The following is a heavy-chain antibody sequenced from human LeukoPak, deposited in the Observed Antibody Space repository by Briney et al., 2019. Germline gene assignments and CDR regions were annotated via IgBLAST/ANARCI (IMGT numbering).Heavy chain of an antibody. J-gene: IGHJ4*02. CDR3: ARDSGIAVAGTDDFDY. D-gene: IGHD6-19*01. V-gene: IGHV3-11*01. CDR2: ISSSGSTI. CDR1: GFTFSDYY. Sequence: GGSLRLSCAASGFTFSDYYMSWIRQAPGTGLEWVSYISSSGSTIYYADSVKGRFTISRDNAKNSLYLQMNSLRAEDTAVYYCARDSGIAVAGTDDFDYRGQGTLVTVSS.